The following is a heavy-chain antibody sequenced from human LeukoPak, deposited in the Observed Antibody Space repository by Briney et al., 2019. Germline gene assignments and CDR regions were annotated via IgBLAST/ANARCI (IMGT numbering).Heavy chain of an antibody. CDR1: GFTFSSYS. V-gene: IGHV3-48*01. CDR3: ARGQMGYIVVVPAGEDAFDI. D-gene: IGHD2-2*01. J-gene: IGHJ3*02. CDR2: ISSSSSTI. Sequence: TGGSLRLSRAASGFTFSSYSMNWVRQAPGKGLEWVSYISSSSSTIYYADSVKGRFTISRDNAKNSLYLQMNSLRAEDTAVYYCARGQMGYIVVVPAGEDAFDIWGQGTMVTVSS.